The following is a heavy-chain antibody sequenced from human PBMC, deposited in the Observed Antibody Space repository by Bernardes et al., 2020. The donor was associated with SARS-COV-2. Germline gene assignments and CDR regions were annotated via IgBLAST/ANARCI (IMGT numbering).Heavy chain of an antibody. CDR1: GYTFTGYY. CDR3: ARDPPYYDILTGYGLDY. V-gene: IGHV1-2*02. CDR2: INPNSGGT. D-gene: IGHD3-9*01. Sequence: ASLKVSCKASGYTFTGYYMHWVRQAPGQGLEWMGWINPNSGGTNYAQKFQGRVTMTRDTSISTAYMELSRLRSDDTAVYYCARDPPYYDILTGYGLDYWGQGTLVTVSS. J-gene: IGHJ4*02.